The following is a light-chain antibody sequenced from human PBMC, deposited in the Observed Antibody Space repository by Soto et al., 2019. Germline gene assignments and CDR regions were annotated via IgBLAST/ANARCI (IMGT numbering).Light chain of an antibody. J-gene: IGKJ3*01. CDR3: QQYNNWPLLS. Sequence: EIVLTQSPDTLSLSPGDRATLSCRASQSINNYLAWYQQKPGQAPRLLIYGASTRATGIPARFSGSGSGTEFTLTISSLQSEDFAVYYCQQYNNWPLLSFGPGTKVDIK. CDR1: QSINNY. V-gene: IGKV3-15*01. CDR2: GAS.